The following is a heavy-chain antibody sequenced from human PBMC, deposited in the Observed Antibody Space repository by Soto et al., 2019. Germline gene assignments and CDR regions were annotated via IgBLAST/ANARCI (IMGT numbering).Heavy chain of an antibody. CDR3: ARDRVGRAYDILTGYYTGWFDP. J-gene: IGHJ5*02. CDR2: IYYSGST. Sequence: QVQLQESGPGLVKPSETLSLTCTVSGGSISSYYWSWIRQPPGKGLEWIGYIYYSGSTNYNPSLKSRVTISVDTSKNQFSLKLSSVTAADTAVYYCARDRVGRAYDILTGYYTGWFDPWGQGTLVTVSS. CDR1: GGSISSYY. D-gene: IGHD3-9*01. V-gene: IGHV4-59*01.